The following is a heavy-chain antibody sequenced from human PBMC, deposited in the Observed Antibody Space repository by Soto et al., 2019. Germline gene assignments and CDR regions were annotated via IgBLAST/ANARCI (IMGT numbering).Heavy chain of an antibody. CDR2: IYYSGST. J-gene: IGHJ6*03. Sequence: SVTLSLTCTVSGGYLISSIYYWGWNRQPPGKGLEWIGSIYYSGSTYYNPSLKSRVTISVDTSKNQFSLKLSSVTAADTAVYYCARLLSSYYYMDVWGKGTTVTVSS. V-gene: IGHV4-39*01. CDR3: ARLLSSYYYMDV. CDR1: GGYLISSIYY.